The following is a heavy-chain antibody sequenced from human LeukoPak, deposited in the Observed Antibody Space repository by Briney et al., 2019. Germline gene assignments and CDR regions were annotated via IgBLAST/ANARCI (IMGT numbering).Heavy chain of an antibody. V-gene: IGHV1-69-2*01. Sequence: ASVKVSCKVSGYTFTDYYMHWVQQAPGKGLEWMGLVDPEDGETIYAEKFQGRVTITADTSTDTAYMELSSLRSEDTAVYYCARGPKWELELYAFDIWGQGTMVTVSS. CDR1: GYTFTDYY. CDR2: VDPEDGET. D-gene: IGHD1-26*01. CDR3: ARGPKWELELYAFDI. J-gene: IGHJ3*02.